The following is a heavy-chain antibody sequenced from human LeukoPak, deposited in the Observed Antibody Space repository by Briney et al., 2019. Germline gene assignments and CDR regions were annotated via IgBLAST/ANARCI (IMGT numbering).Heavy chain of an antibody. V-gene: IGHV3-23*01. J-gene: IGHJ4*02. D-gene: IGHD4-17*01. CDR3: AKLGDYGY. CDR1: GFTFNNYG. CDR2: ISNSGGST. Sequence: GGSLRLSCAASGFTFNNYGINWDRQAQGKGLEWVSTISNSGGSTYYADSVKGRFIISRDNSKNTLYLQMNSLRGEDTAAYYCAKLGDYGYWGQGTLVTVYS.